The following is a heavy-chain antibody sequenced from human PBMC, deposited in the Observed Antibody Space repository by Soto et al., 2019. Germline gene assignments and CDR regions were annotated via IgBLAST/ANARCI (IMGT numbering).Heavy chain of an antibody. CDR1: GGSLSTPVW. Sequence: QLQLQESGPGLVKPSGTLSLTCGVSGGSLSTPVWWSWVRLPPGKGLEWIGEVFHSGSANYNPSLQMRVTISLDKSTTQFSLRLSSVTAADTAVYYCARKAWTRLDYWGQGALVTVSS. CDR3: ARKAWTRLDY. D-gene: IGHD1-1*01. V-gene: IGHV4-4*02. CDR2: VFHSGSA. J-gene: IGHJ4*02.